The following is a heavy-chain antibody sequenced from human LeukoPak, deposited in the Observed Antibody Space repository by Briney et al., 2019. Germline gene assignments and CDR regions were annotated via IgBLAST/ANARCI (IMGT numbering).Heavy chain of an antibody. CDR3: AREGGPYRPLDY. J-gene: IGHJ4*02. V-gene: IGHV4-4*02. CDR1: GGSISNTNW. CDR2: VNPQGST. Sequence: SGTLSLTCGVSGGSISNTNWWTWVRQPPGKGLEWVGEVNPQGSTNYNPSLKSRVAISVDKSENHISLKLTSVTAADTAVYYCAREGGPYRPLDYSGQGTLVTVAS.